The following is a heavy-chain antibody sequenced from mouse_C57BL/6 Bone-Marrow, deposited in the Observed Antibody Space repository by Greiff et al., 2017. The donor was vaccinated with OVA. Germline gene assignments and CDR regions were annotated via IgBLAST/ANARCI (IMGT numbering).Heavy chain of an antibody. V-gene: IGHV2-9*01. CDR2: IWGGGST. Sequence: VQLQESGPGLVAPSQSLSLTCTVSGFSLTSYGVDWVRQPPGKGLEWLGVIWGGGSTNYNSAPMSRLSISKEKSKSQFFLKMNSLQTDNTAMYYCAKRCPGTWFAYWGQGTLVTVSA. CDR3: AKRCPGTWFAY. CDR1: GFSLTSYG. J-gene: IGHJ3*01. D-gene: IGHD4-1*01.